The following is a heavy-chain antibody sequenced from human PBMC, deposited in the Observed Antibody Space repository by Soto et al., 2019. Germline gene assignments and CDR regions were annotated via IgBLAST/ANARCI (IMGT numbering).Heavy chain of an antibody. J-gene: IGHJ3*02. CDR1: CYTFTSYG. CDR2: ISAYNGNT. CDR3: ARGRFGVVPRPDAFDI. D-gene: IGHD3-3*01. V-gene: IGHV1-18*01. Sequence: VKVSCKASCYTFTSYGFNWGGQAPGHGLEWMGWISAYNGNTNYAQKLQGRVTMTTDTSTSTAYMELRSLRSDDTAVFYCARGRFGVVPRPDAFDIWGQGTMVTVSS.